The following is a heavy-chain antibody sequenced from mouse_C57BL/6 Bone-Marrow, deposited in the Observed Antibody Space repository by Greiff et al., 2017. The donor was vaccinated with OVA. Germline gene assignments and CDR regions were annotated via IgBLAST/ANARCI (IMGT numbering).Heavy chain of an antibody. D-gene: IGHD1-1*01. CDR2: IFPGSGST. CDR3: ARSYYYGSSYWFAY. V-gene: IGHV1-75*01. CDR1: GYTFTDYY. Sequence: QVQLQQSGPELVKPGASVKISCKASGYTFTDYYINWVKQRPGQGLEWIGWIFPGSGSTYYNEKFKGKATLTVDKSSSTAYMLLSSLTSEDSAVYFFARSYYYGSSYWFAYWGQGTLVTVSA. J-gene: IGHJ3*01.